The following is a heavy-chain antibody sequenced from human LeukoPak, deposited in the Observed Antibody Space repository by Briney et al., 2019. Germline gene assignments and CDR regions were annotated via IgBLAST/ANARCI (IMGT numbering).Heavy chain of an antibody. CDR1: QFTFSSYW. V-gene: IGHV3-7*01. J-gene: IGHJ6*02. D-gene: IGHD3-10*01. CDR2: IKQDGSEK. CDR3: ARDVYYYGSGSYYKSDSYYYYGMDV. Sequence: GGSLRLSCAASQFTFSSYWMNWVRQAPGKGLEWVANIKQDGSEKYYVDSVKGRFTISRDNAKNSLYLQMNSLRAEDTAVYYCARDVYYYGSGSYYKSDSYYYYGMDVWGQGTTVTVSS.